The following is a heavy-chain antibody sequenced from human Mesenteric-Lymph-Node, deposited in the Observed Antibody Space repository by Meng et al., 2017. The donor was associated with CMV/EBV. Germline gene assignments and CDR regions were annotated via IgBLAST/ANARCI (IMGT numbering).Heavy chain of an antibody. J-gene: IGHJ4*02. CDR2: ISGSGGST. V-gene: IGHV3-23*01. Sequence: GESLKISCAASGFTFSSYAMSWVRQAPGKGLEWVSAISGSGGSTYYADSVKGRFTISRDNSKNTLYLQMNSLRAEDTAVYYCASSLRYCSSTSCSTPDYWGQGTLGT. D-gene: IGHD2-2*02. CDR1: GFTFSSYA. CDR3: ASSLRYCSSTSCSTPDY.